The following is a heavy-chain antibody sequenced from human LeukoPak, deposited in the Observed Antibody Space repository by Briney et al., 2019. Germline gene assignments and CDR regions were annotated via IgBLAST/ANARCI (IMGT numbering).Heavy chain of an antibody. Sequence: SQTLSLTCAISGDSGSSNSAALNWIRESPSRGLEWLVRTYYRSKWYNDYAVSVKSRITINPDTSKNQFSLQLNSVTPEDTAVYYCASGGVSVVAATRYYYGMDVWGQGTTVTVSS. CDR1: GDSGSSNSAA. CDR3: ASGGVSVVAATRYYYGMDV. J-gene: IGHJ6*02. D-gene: IGHD2-15*01. CDR2: TYYRSKWYN. V-gene: IGHV6-1*01.